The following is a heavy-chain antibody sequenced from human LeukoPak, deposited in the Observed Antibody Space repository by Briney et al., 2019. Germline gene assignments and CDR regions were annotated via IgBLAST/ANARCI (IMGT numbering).Heavy chain of an antibody. CDR2: INHSGST. CDR3: AGETRRGYSYGYKGYPLDY. V-gene: IGHV4-34*01. D-gene: IGHD5-18*01. CDR1: GGSFSGYY. Sequence: SETLSLTCAVYGGSFSGYYWGWIRQPPGKGLEWIGEINHSGSTNYNPSLKSRVTISVDTSKNQFSLKLSSVTAADTAVYYCAGETRRGYSYGYKGYPLDYWGQGTLVTVSS. J-gene: IGHJ4*02.